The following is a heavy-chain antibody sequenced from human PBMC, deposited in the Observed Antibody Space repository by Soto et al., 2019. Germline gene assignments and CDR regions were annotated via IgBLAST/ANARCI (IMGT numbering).Heavy chain of an antibody. CDR3: ARHARPRQSSRWGGYPDLPWFDP. CDR2: ISAYNGNT. J-gene: IGHJ5*02. V-gene: IGHV1-18*04. D-gene: IGHD3-3*01. Sequence: GASVKVSCKASGYTFTSYGISWVRQAPGQGLEWMGWISAYNGNTNYAQKLQGRVTMTTDTSTSTAYMELRSLRSDDTAVYYCARHARPRQSSRWGGYPDLPWFDPWGQGTLVTVSS. CDR1: GYTFTSYG.